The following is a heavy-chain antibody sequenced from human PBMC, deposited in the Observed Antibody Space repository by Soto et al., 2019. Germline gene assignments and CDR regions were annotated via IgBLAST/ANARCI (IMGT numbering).Heavy chain of an antibody. CDR2: ISHDGSNK. CDR3: AKVSSSWSTYDAFDT. D-gene: IGHD6-13*01. J-gene: IGHJ3*02. V-gene: IGHV3-30*18. CDR1: GFTFSSYG. Sequence: QVQLVESGGGVVQPGRSLRLSCAASGFTFSSYGMHWVRQAPGKGLEWVAVISHDGSNKYYAGSVKGRFTISRDNSKNTLYLQMKSLRAEDTAVYYCAKVSSSWSTYDAFDTWGQGTMVTVSS.